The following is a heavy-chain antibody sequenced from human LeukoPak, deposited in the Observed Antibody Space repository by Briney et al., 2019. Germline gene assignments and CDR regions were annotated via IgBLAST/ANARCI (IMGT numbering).Heavy chain of an antibody. J-gene: IGHJ3*02. CDR1: GFTFSSYG. V-gene: IGHV3-33*01. CDR2: IWYDGSNK. Sequence: GGSPRLSCAASGFTFSSYGMHWVRQAPGKGLEWVAVIWYDGSNKYYADSVKGRFTISRDNSKNTLYLQMNSLRAEDTAVYYCARDPPRYAFDIWGQGTMVTVSS. CDR3: ARDPPRYAFDI.